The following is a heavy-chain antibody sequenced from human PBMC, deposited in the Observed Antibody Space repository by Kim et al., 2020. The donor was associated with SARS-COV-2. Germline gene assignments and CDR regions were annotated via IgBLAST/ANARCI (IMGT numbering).Heavy chain of an antibody. V-gene: IGHV3-33*01. CDR3: ARDPERLFDH. CDR1: GFTFSHYG. Sequence: GGSLRLSCAASGFTFSHYGIHWVRQAPGKGLEWVAVVWLDGNYKYYADSVKCRFTISSDNSENTVYLQMNSLRVEDTAMYYCARDPERLFDHWGQGTLVTVSS. CDR2: VWLDGNYK. J-gene: IGHJ5*02.